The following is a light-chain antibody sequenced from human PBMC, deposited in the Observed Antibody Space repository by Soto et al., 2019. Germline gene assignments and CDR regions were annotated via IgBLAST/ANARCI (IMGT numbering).Light chain of an antibody. CDR3: QQYDNLPLT. V-gene: IGKV1-33*01. CDR2: DAS. Sequence: DIQMTQSPSSLSASVGDRVTITCQASQDISNYLNWYQQKPVKAPKLLIYDASNLETGVASRFSGSGSGTDFTFTISSLQPEDIATYYCQQYDNLPLTFGGGTKVEIK. J-gene: IGKJ4*01. CDR1: QDISNY.